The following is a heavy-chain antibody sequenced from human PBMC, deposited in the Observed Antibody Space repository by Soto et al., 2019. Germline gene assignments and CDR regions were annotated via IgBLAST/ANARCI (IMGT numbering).Heavy chain of an antibody. D-gene: IGHD3-22*01. CDR2: IHYSGRT. J-gene: IGHJ5*02. CDR3: ARRPAYESSGYIHFDP. V-gene: IGHV4-39*02. Sequence: PSETLSLTCTVSGDSIASGAYYSEWIRQPPGKGLEWIGNIHYSGRTSYNPSLRSRVTISVDASKNHFSLRLNPVTAADTAVYYCARRPAYESSGYIHFDPWGQGSLVTVSS. CDR1: GDSIASGAYY.